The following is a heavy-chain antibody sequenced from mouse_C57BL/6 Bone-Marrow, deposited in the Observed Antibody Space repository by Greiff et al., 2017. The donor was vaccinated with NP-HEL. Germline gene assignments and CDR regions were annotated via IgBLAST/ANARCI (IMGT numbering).Heavy chain of an antibody. V-gene: IGHV1-7*01. CDR3: ARNLLWKFAY. J-gene: IGHJ3*01. CDR2: INPSSGYT. D-gene: IGHD2-1*01. CDR1: GYTFTSYW. Sequence: QVQLQQSGAELAKPGASVKLSCKASGYTFTSYWMHWVKQRPGQGLEWIGYINPSSGYTKYNQKFKDKATSTADKSSSTAYMQLSSLTYEDSAVYYCARNLLWKFAYWGQGTLVTVSA.